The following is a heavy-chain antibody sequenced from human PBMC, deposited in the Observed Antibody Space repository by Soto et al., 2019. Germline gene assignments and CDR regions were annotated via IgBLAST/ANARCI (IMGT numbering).Heavy chain of an antibody. CDR1: GFSLTTSGVG. CDR3: AHRVLSTVFGFVTTTASYFDF. J-gene: IGHJ4*02. Sequence: QITLNESGPTVVRPTETLTLTCRFSGFSLTTSGVGVGWIRQSPGKAPEWLALIYWDDDKRYSASLKSRLTITKDTSKNPVVLTVSDLDPTDTAPYYCAHRVLSTVFGFVTTTASYFDFWGQGTPVAVSS. CDR2: IYWDDDK. V-gene: IGHV2-5*02. D-gene: IGHD3-3*01.